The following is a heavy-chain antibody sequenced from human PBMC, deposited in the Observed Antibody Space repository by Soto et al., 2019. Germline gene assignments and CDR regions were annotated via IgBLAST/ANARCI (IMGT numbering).Heavy chain of an antibody. CDR1: GFTFSSYG. D-gene: IGHD6-19*01. V-gene: IGHV3-30*18. J-gene: IGHJ5*01. CDR2: ISYDGSNK. CDR3: AKELPIAVAENWFDS. Sequence: PGGSLRLSCAASGFTFSSYGMHWARQAPGKGLEWVAVISYDGSNKYYADSVKGRFTISRDNSKNTLYLQMNSLRAEDTAVYYCAKELPIAVAENWFDSSGQGTLVTVSS.